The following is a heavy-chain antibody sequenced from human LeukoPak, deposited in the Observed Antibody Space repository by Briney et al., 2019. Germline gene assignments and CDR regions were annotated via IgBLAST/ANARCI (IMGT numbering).Heavy chain of an antibody. CDR2: ISGSGGST. CDR1: GFTFSSYA. CDR3: AKPGAYYDILTGHFDY. J-gene: IGHJ4*02. D-gene: IGHD3-9*01. V-gene: IGHV3-23*01. Sequence: RGSLRLSCAASGFTFSSYAMSWVRQAPGKGLEWVSAISGSGGSTYYADSVKGRFTISRDNSKNTLYLQMNSLRAEDTAVYYCAKPGAYYDILTGHFDYWGQGTLVTVSS.